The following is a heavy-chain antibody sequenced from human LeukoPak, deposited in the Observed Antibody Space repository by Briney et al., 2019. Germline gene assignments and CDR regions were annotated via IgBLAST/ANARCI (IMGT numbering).Heavy chain of an antibody. CDR2: IYSDDST. CDR3: ARSHYDTGGSPHYFDY. D-gene: IGHD3-22*01. CDR1: GFTVSNNY. V-gene: IGHV3-53*01. J-gene: IGHJ4*02. Sequence: PGGSLRLSCAASGFTVSNNYLSWVRQAPGKGLEWVSVIYSDDSTYYIDSVKGRFTISRDNSKNTMYLQMNSLRAEDTAVYYCARSHYDTGGSPHYFDYWGQGTLVTVSS.